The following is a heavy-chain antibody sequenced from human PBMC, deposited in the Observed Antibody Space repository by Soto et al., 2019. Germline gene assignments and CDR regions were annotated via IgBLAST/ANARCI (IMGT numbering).Heavy chain of an antibody. D-gene: IGHD6-13*01. J-gene: IGHJ4*02. CDR3: AREAGSWHYFDY. Sequence: SETLSLTCTVSGGSISSYYWILIRQPPGKGLEWIGYIYYSGSTNYNPSLKSRVTISVDTSKNQFSLKLSSVTAADTAVYYCAREAGSWHYFDYWGQGTLVTVSS. CDR2: IYYSGST. V-gene: IGHV4-59*01. CDR1: GGSISSYY.